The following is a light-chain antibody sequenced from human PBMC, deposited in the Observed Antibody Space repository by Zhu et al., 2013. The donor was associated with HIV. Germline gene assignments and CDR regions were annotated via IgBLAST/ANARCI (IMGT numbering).Light chain of an antibody. CDR3: QQYNNWPWT. Sequence: DIVLTQSPGTLSLSPGERATLSCRASQSVNSNFLAWYQQKRGQAPRLLIHGASTRATGIADRFSGSGSGTQFTLTISSLEPEDFAVYYCQQYNNWPWTFGQGTKVEIK. CDR1: QSVNSNF. V-gene: IGKV3-20*01. CDR2: GAS. J-gene: IGKJ1*01.